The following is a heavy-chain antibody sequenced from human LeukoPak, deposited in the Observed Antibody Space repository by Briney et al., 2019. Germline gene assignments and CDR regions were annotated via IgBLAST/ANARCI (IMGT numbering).Heavy chain of an antibody. CDR2: IYYSGSA. Sequence: SETLSLTCTVSGGSISSSYYYWGWIRQPPGKGLEWIGSIYYSGSAYYNPSLKSRVTISVDTSKNQFSLKLRSVTAADTAVYYCARGPLDSGYTYFDYWGQGTLVSVAS. CDR3: ARGPLDSGYTYFDY. J-gene: IGHJ4*02. V-gene: IGHV4-39*01. D-gene: IGHD5-12*01. CDR1: GGSISSSYYY.